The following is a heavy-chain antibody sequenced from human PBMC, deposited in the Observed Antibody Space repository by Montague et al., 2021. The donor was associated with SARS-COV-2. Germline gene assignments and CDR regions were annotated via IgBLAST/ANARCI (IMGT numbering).Heavy chain of an antibody. J-gene: IGHJ4*02. D-gene: IGHD2-15*01. V-gene: IGHV4-4*09. CDR2: MYTSGST. CDR3: ARHYSATLPAVY. Sequence: MYTSGSTHYNPSLKSRVTISVDTSNNQFSLKVNSVTAADTAVYYCARHYSATLPAVYWGQGTLVTVS.